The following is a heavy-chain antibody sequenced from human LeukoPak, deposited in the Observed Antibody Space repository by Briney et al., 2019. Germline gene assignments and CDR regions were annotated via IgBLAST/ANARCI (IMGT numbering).Heavy chain of an antibody. Sequence: PSETLSLTCTVSGGSISSYYWSWIRQPPGKGLEWIGYIFSSGSTSYNPPLKSRVTISLDTSKNQFSLKVTSVTAADTAMYYCARAPSLYYFDSWGQGTLVTVSS. CDR3: ARAPSLYYFDS. J-gene: IGHJ4*02. V-gene: IGHV4-59*01. D-gene: IGHD2/OR15-2a*01. CDR2: IFSSGST. CDR1: GGSISSYY.